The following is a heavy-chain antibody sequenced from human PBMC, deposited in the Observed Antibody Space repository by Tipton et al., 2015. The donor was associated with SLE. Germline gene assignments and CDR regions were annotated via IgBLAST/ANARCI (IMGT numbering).Heavy chain of an antibody. D-gene: IGHD3-10*01. V-gene: IGHV4-59*01. J-gene: IGHJ6*03. CDR3: AKAGSGGGDYYYYMDV. CDR1: GGSISTYY. CDR2: TYYSVST. Sequence: TLSLTCTVSGGSISTYYWTWIRQSPGKGLEWIGYTYYSVSTNYNPSLKSRVTMSVDMSNNQFSLKLSSVTAADTAVYYCAKAGSGGGDYYYYMDVWGKGTTVTVSS.